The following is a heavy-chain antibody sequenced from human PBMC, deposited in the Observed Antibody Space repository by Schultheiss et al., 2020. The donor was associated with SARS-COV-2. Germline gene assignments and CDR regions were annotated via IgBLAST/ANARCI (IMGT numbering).Heavy chain of an antibody. Sequence: GGSLRLSCAASGFTFSSYSMNWVRQAPGKGLEWVALIRYDGSHQSYPNSVKGRFTISRDNSKNTLYLQMNSLRDEDTAVYYCARDRAYCSGGKCYSGGYFDLWGRGTLVTVSS. CDR3: ARDRAYCSGGKCYSGGYFDL. CDR2: IRYDGSHQ. J-gene: IGHJ2*01. V-gene: IGHV3-33*08. D-gene: IGHD2-15*01. CDR1: GFTFSSYS.